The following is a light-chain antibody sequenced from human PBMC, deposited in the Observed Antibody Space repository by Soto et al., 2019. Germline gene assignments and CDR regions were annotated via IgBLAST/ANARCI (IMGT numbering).Light chain of an antibody. Sequence: EIVLTQSPGTLSLFPGERATLSCRASQSISSNYLAWYQQKPGQAPRLLIHGASNRATGIPDRFSGAGSGTDVTLTISRLEPEDFAVYYCHQYGSAPAWTFGQGTKVEIK. V-gene: IGKV3-20*01. CDR3: HQYGSAPAWT. J-gene: IGKJ1*01. CDR1: QSISSNY. CDR2: GAS.